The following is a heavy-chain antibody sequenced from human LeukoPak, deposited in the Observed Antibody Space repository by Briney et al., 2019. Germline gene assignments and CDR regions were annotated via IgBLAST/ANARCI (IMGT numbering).Heavy chain of an antibody. D-gene: IGHD2-2*01. J-gene: IGHJ4*02. CDR2: ISAYNGNT. V-gene: IGHV1-18*01. CDR3: ARLYCSSTSCYGDIDY. Sequence: GASVKLSCNASGYTFTSNGISWVRHAPGQGLGWMGWISAYNGNTNYAQKLQGRVTMTTDTSTSTAYMELRSLRSDDTAVDYCARLYCSSTSCYGDIDYWGQGTLVTVSS. CDR1: GYTFTSNG.